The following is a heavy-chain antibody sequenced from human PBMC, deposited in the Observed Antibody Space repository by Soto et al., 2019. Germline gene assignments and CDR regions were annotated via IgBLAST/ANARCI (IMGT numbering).Heavy chain of an antibody. V-gene: IGHV3-23*01. J-gene: IGHJ6*04. CDR1: EFTFNIDA. D-gene: IGHD1-20*01. CDR2: MSGSGASI. CDR3: ARDNWNGAYYGLDV. Sequence: GGSLRLSCVASEFTFNIDAMTWVRQAPGKGLEWVSSMSGSGASIYYADSVKGRFTISRDKSKKTLYLQMNSLRAEDTAVYWCARDNWNGAYYGLDVWGKGTTVTVSS.